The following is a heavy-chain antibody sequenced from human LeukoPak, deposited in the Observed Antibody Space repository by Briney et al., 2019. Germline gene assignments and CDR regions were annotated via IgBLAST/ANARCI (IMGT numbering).Heavy chain of an antibody. CDR1: GGSISSSNW. D-gene: IGHD3-9*01. Sequence: SGTLSLTCAVSGGSISSSNWWSWVRQPPGKGLEWIGEIYHSGITNYNPSLKSRVTISVDKSKNQFSLKLSSVTAADTAVYYCARDRYDILTGWALYGMDVWGKGTTVTVSS. J-gene: IGHJ6*04. CDR2: IYHSGIT. CDR3: ARDRYDILTGWALYGMDV. V-gene: IGHV4-4*02.